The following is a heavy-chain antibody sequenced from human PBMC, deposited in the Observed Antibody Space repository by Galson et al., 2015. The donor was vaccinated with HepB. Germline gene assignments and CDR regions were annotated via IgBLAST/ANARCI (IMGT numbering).Heavy chain of an antibody. V-gene: IGHV1-18*01. CDR3: ARGGFVVGVAAIQNNWFDP. J-gene: IGHJ5*02. CDR2: ISAYNRKT. D-gene: IGHD2-15*01. CDR1: GYNFNTYG. Sequence: SVKVSCKASGYNFNTYGISWVRQAPGQGLEWMGWISAYNRKTNYAQKFQGRVTMTTDTSTSTAYMELRRPRSDDTAVYYCARGGFVVGVAAIQNNWFDPWGQGTLVTVSS.